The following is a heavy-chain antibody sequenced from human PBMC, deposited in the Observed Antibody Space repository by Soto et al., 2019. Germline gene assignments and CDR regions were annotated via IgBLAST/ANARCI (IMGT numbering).Heavy chain of an antibody. J-gene: IGHJ4*02. CDR1: GGSFSGYY. V-gene: IGHV4-34*01. D-gene: IGHD5-18*01. CDR3: AREYSYGYSFDY. CDR2: INHSGST. Sequence: PSETLSLTCAVYGGSFSGYYWSWIRQPPGKGLEWIGEINHSGSTNYNPSLKSRVTISVDTSKNQFSLKLSSVTAADTAVYYCAREYSYGYSFDYWGQGTLVTVSS.